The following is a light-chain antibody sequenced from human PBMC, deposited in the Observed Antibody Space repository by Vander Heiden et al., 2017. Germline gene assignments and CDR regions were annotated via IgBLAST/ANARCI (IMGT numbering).Light chain of an antibody. Sequence: QSALTQPASVSASPGQSITISCTGATRDVGGFNYVSWYQHLPGSAPRLRISDVYHLPLGVSHLSSCLKSGNTASLTISGLQAEDEADYYCASYTSSSTQVFGGGTKLTVL. V-gene: IGLV2-14*03. CDR3: ASYTSSSTQV. CDR1: TRDVGGFNY. J-gene: IGLJ2*01. CDR2: DVY.